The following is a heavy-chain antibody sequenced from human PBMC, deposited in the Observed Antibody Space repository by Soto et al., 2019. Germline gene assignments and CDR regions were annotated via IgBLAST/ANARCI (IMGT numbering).Heavy chain of an antibody. D-gene: IGHD1-1*01. CDR2: ISSSSSYT. CDR3: ARVDWNDGSDVGCVDY. V-gene: IGHV3-11*05. Sequence: QVQLVESGGGLVKPGGSLRLSCAASGFTFSDYYMSWIRQAPGKGLEWVSYISSSSSYTNYADSVKGRFTISRDNAKNSLYLQMNRLRAEETAVYYCARVDWNDGSDVGCVDYWGQGTLVTVSS. J-gene: IGHJ4*02. CDR1: GFTFSDYY.